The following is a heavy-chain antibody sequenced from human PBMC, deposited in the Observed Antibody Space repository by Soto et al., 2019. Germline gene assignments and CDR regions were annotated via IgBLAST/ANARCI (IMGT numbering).Heavy chain of an antibody. CDR1: GDSVSTGSKY. D-gene: IGHD5-18*01. J-gene: IGHJ4*02. CDR2: IYSSGST. CDR3: ARRSQNTARDFGDY. V-gene: IGHV4-61*01. Sequence: ETLSLTCTVSGDSVSTGSKYWSWSRQPPGKPLEWIAYIYSSGSTNYNPSLKSRVTMTTDTSTNSAYLELRSLRSDDTAVYYCARRSQNTARDFGDYWGQGTLVTVSS.